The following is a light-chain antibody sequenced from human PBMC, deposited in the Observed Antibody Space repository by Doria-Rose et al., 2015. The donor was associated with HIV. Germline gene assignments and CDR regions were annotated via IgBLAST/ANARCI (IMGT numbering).Light chain of an antibody. V-gene: IGKV3-20*01. Sequence: EIVMTQSPGTLSLSPGERATFSCRASQSFSSTYLAWYQQKPGQAPSLLIYDGSTRATGIPDRFSASVSGTDFTLTINRLEPEDFALYYCHQYGTSWTFGQGTKVEI. J-gene: IGKJ1*01. CDR1: QSFSSTY. CDR3: HQYGTSWT. CDR2: DGS.